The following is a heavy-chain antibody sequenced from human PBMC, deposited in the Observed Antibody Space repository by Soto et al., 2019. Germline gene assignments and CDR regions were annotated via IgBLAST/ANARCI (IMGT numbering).Heavy chain of an antibody. Sequence: QVQLVESGGGVVQPGRSLRLSCAASGFTFSSYAMHWVRQAPGKGLEWVAVISYDGSNKYYADSVKGRFTISRDNSKNTLYLQMNRLRAEDTAVYYCASDQEAGGPIDYWGQGTLVTVSS. CDR3: ASDQEAGGPIDY. CDR1: GFTFSSYA. V-gene: IGHV3-30-3*01. CDR2: ISYDGSNK. J-gene: IGHJ4*02. D-gene: IGHD3-10*01.